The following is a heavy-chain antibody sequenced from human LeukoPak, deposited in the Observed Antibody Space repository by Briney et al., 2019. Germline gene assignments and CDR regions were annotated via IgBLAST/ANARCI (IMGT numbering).Heavy chain of an antibody. D-gene: IGHD1-7*01. CDR2: IIPILGIA. Sequence: WASVKVSCKASGGTFSSYAISWVRQSPGQGLEWMGRIIPILGIANYAQKFQGRVTITADKSTSTAYMELSSLRSEDTAVYYCAIGGGTRWFDPWGQGTWSPSPQ. V-gene: IGHV1-69*04. J-gene: IGHJ5*02. CDR1: GGTFSSYA. CDR3: AIGGGTRWFDP.